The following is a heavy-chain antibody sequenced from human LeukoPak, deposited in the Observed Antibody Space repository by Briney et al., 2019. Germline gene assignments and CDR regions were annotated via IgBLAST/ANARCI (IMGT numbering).Heavy chain of an antibody. Sequence: GGSLRLSCAASGFTFADYAMHWVRQAPGKGLEWVSGISWNSGSIGYADSVKGRFTISRDNAKNSLYLQMNSLRAEDTALYYCAASLHYYDSSGYSHDYWGQGTLVTVSS. V-gene: IGHV3-9*01. J-gene: IGHJ4*02. CDR3: AASLHYYDSSGYSHDY. CDR1: GFTFADYA. D-gene: IGHD3-22*01. CDR2: ISWNSGSI.